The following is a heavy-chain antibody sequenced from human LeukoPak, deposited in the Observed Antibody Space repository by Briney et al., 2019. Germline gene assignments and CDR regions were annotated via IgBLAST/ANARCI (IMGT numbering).Heavy chain of an antibody. CDR2: IAYDGSRA. D-gene: IGHD1-14*01. CDR3: TRYNNDHFDY. J-gene: IGHJ4*02. V-gene: IGHV3-33*01. CDR1: VFTFGGYG. Sequence: GGSLRLSCAESVFTFGGYGMHWFRQIPGKGLEWVAVIAYDGSRAFYADSVKGRFTISRDNSKNTMSVQMDDLRAEDTSVYYCTRYNNDHFDYWGQGTLVTVSS.